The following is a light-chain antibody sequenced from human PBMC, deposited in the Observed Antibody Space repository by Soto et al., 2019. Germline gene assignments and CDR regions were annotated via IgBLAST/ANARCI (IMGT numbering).Light chain of an antibody. CDR1: QSVNSNY. CDR3: QQYDSSPRT. V-gene: IGKV3-20*01. J-gene: IGKJ1*01. Sequence: EIVLTQSPGTLSLSPGERATLSCRSSQSVNSNYLAWYQQKPGQAPRLLIYAASSRAAGFPDRFSGSGSETDFTLTISRLEPEDFAVYWCQQYDSSPRTFGQGTKVDIK. CDR2: AAS.